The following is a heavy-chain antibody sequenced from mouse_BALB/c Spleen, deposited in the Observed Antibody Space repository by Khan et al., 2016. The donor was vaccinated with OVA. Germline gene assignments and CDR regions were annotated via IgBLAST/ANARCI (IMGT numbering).Heavy chain of an antibody. V-gene: IGHV2-6-1*01. J-gene: IGHJ4*01. CDR2: IWSDGTT. Sequence: QIQLVQSGPGLVAPSQSLSITCTISGFSLTNYGVHWVRQPPGKGLEWLVVIWSDGTTTYDSALKSRLTISKDNSKSQVIIKMERLQTDDTAKDDCARQPYCHDYVMDYWGKGTSGNVSS. D-gene: IGHD2-10*01. CDR3: ARQPYCHDYVMDY. CDR1: GFSLTNYG.